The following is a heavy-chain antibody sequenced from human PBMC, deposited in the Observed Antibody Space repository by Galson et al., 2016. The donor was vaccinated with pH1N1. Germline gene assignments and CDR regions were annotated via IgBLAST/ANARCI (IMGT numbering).Heavy chain of an antibody. V-gene: IGHV4-31*03. D-gene: IGHD6-13*01. CDR1: GGSISSRTHY. J-gene: IGHJ4*02. Sequence: TLSLTCTVSGGSISSRTHYWNWIRQHPGKGLEWIGYIYYTGITYYNPSLKSRGTISVDTSKNQFSLKLSSVTAADTAVYYCARGPGIAVVVGSNRGHDYWGQGTLVTVSS. CDR2: IYYTGIT. CDR3: ARGPGIAVVVGSNRGHDY.